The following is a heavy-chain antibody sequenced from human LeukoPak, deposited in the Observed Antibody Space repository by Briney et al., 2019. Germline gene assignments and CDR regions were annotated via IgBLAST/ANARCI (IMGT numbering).Heavy chain of an antibody. CDR3: ARDSGSYYGPLYYMDV. CDR1: GFTFSSYS. D-gene: IGHD1-26*01. Sequence: GGSLRLSCAASGFTFSSYSMNWVRQAPGKGLEWVSSISSSSSYIYYADSVKGRFTISRDNAKNSLYLQMNSLRAEDTAVYYCARDSGSYYGPLYYMDVWGKGTTVTVSS. CDR2: ISSSSSYI. V-gene: IGHV3-21*01. J-gene: IGHJ6*03.